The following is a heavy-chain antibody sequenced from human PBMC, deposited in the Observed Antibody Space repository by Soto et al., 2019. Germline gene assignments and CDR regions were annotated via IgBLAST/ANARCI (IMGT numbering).Heavy chain of an antibody. CDR1: GDSVRSKDFY. CDR2: VYYSGTT. CDR3: ARHFRSGANLWYFDL. V-gene: IGHV4-39*01. Sequence: QLQLQESGPGLVRPSETLSLTCTVSGDSVRSKDFYWGLIRQPPGKGLEWIGSVYYSGTTYYNPSLKSRVIISVDTSNNQFSLQLSSVTAADTAIYYCARHFRSGANLWYFDLWGQGALLTVSS. J-gene: IGHJ4*02. D-gene: IGHD3-10*01.